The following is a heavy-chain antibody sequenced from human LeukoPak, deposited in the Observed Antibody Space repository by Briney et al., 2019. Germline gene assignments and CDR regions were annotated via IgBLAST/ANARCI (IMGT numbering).Heavy chain of an antibody. V-gene: IGHV4-31*03. Sequence: SETLSLTCTVSGGSISSGGYYWSWIRQHPGKGLEWIGYIYYSGSTYYNPSLTSRVTISVDTSKNQFSLKLSSVTAADTAVYYCARGLFVNYYDSSGYHYFDYWGQGTLVTASS. CDR2: IYYSGST. CDR3: ARGLFVNYYDSSGYHYFDY. D-gene: IGHD3-22*01. CDR1: GGSISSGGYY. J-gene: IGHJ4*02.